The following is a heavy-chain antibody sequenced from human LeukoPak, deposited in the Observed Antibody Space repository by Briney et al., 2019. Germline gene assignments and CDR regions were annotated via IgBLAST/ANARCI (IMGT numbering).Heavy chain of an antibody. D-gene: IGHD5-24*01. CDR1: GGSISSSSYY. CDR3: ARLARDGYNNQDFDY. CDR2: IYYSGTT. Sequence: PSETLSLTCTVSGGSISSSSYYWGWVRQPPGKGLEWIGSIYYSGTTYYNASFKSRVTLSVDTYKNQFSLKLSSVTAADTAVYYCARLARDGYNNQDFDYWGQGNLGTVSS. J-gene: IGHJ4*02. V-gene: IGHV4-39*01.